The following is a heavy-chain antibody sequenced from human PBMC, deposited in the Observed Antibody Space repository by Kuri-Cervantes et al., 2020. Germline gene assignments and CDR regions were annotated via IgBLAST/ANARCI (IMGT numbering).Heavy chain of an antibody. J-gene: IGHJ4*02. CDR2: ISWNSVTI. CDR1: GFTFDDYA. CDR3: AKDMTGIARYFFDY. V-gene: IGHV3-9*01. Sequence: GGSLRLSCAASGFTFDDYAMHWVRQVPGKGLEWVSGISWNSVTIGYADSVKGRFTISRDNAKTSLHLQMNSLRAEDTALYYCAKDMTGIARYFFDYWGQGTLVTVSS. D-gene: IGHD6-13*01.